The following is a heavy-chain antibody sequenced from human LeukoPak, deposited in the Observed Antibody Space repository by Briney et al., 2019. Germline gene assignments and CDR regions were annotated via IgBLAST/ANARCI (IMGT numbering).Heavy chain of an antibody. CDR1: VFIFSSYA. V-gene: IGHV3-64D*06. CDR3: VKPARGSGIQYGFDS. CDR2: MSVITGRT. J-gene: IGHJ4*02. D-gene: IGHD3-10*01. Sequence: PGWSLRLSCSASVFIFSSYAMHWVRQAQGKRLEYVSAMSVITGRTFYADSVEGRFTISRDNSGNTLYLQMTSLRPEDTAVYYCVKPARGSGIQYGFDSWGQGTLVTVSS.